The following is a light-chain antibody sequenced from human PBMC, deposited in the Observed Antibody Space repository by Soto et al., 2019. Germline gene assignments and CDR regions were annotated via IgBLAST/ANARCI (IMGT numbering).Light chain of an antibody. V-gene: IGLV4-69*01. CDR2: LNSDGSH. CDR3: QTWGTGIQGV. Sequence: QPVLTQSPSASASLGASVKLTCTLSSGHSSYAIAWHQQQPEKGPRYLMKLNSDGSHSKGDGIPDRFSGSSSGAERYLTISSLQSDDDADYYWQTWGTGIQGVFGGGTQLTVL. J-gene: IGLJ2*01. CDR1: SGHSSYA.